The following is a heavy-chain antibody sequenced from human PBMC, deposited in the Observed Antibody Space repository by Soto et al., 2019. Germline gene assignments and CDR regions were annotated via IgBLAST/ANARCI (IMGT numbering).Heavy chain of an antibody. CDR3: ASGGTGKQGSSCFDP. J-gene: IGHJ5*02. CDR1: GGTFSSYA. Sequence: ASVKVSCKASGGTFSSYAISWVRQAPGQGLEWMGGIIPIFGTANYAQKFQGRVTITADESTSTAYMELSSLRSEDTAVYYCASGGTGKQGSSCFDPCGQGTLVTVSS. D-gene: IGHD1-1*01. CDR2: IIPIFGTA. V-gene: IGHV1-69*13.